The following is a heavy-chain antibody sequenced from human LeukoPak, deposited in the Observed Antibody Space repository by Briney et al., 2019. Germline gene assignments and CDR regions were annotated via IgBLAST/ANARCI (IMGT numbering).Heavy chain of an antibody. CDR1: GGSISSGSYY. J-gene: IGHJ6*03. V-gene: IGHV4-61*02. CDR3: ARGYNWASPTRNFYYMDV. Sequence: SQTLSLTCTVSGGSISSGSYYWRWIRQPAGKGLEWIGRIYTSGSTNYNPSLKSRVTISVDTSKNQFSLKLSSVTAADTAVYYCARGYNWASPTRNFYYMDVWGKGTTVTVSS. D-gene: IGHD1-20*01. CDR2: IYTSGST.